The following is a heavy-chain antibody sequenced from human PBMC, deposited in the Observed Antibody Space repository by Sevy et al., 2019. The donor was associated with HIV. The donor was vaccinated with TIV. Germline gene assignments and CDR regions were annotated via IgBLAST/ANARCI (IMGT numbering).Heavy chain of an antibody. CDR1: GFIFSSYG. Sequence: GGSLRLSCAASGFIFSSYGMNWARQAPGKGLEWVAVIWYDGSNKYYADSVKGRFTISRDNSKNTLYLQMNSLRVEDMGVYYCASSPGGSSSGPLDTWGQGTLVTVSS. D-gene: IGHD6-13*01. CDR3: ASSPGGSSSGPLDT. J-gene: IGHJ5*02. V-gene: IGHV3-33*01. CDR2: IWYDGSNK.